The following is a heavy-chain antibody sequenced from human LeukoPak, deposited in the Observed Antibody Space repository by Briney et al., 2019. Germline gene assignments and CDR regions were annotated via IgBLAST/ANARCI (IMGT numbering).Heavy chain of an antibody. Sequence: AASVKVSCKASGYTFTSYYMHWVRQAPGQGLEWMGIINPSGGSTNNAQKFQGRVTVTRDTYTSTVYMELSSLRFEDTAVYYCAREPRYYYGSGSHSRYYYMDVWGKGTTVTVSS. D-gene: IGHD3-10*01. J-gene: IGHJ6*03. V-gene: IGHV1-46*01. CDR2: INPSGGST. CDR1: GYTFTSYY. CDR3: AREPRYYYGSGSHSRYYYMDV.